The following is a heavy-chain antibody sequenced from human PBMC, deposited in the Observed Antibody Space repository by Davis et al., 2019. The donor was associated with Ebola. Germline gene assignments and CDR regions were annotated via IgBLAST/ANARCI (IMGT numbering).Heavy chain of an antibody. V-gene: IGHV3-11*01. CDR3: AKSSRWLANWFDP. CDR1: GFTFSDFY. CDR2: ISRDGSII. J-gene: IGHJ5*02. D-gene: IGHD6-13*01. Sequence: PGGSLRLSCAASGFTFSDFYMSWIRQAPGKGLEWVSYISRDGSIIDYADSVKGRFTISRDNVKNSLYLQVNSLRDEDTAIYYCAKSSRWLANWFDPCGQGTLVTVSS.